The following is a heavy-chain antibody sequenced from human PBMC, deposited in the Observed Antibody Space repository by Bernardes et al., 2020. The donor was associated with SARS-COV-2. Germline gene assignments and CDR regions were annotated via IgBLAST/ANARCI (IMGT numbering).Heavy chain of an antibody. V-gene: IGHV4-30-4*01. CDR3: AREFREVMAQFDY. D-gene: IGHD3-16*01. Sequence: SQSLSPTCPVSSGSIGMGASYWSWTLEPPGSGLEWIRHFPYTGSSYYNPSLKSRLTISVDTSKNQFSLKLSSVTAADTAVYFCAREFREVMAQFDYWGQGALVTVSS. CDR1: SGSIGMGASY. CDR2: FPYTGSS. J-gene: IGHJ4*02.